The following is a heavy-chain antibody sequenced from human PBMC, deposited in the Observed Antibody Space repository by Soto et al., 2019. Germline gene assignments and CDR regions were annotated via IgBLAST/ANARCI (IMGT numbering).Heavy chain of an antibody. J-gene: IGHJ6*02. CDR1: GGSISSGGYY. V-gene: IGHV4-31*03. D-gene: IGHD2-21*01. Sequence: QVQLQESGPGLVKPSQTLSLTCTVSGGSISSGGYYWSWIRQHPGKGLEWIGYIYYSGSTYYNPSLQSRVTISVDTSKTQFALKLSSVTAADTAVYYCAASCVGCGGFNYYGMDVWGQGTTVTVSS. CDR3: AASCVGCGGFNYYGMDV. CDR2: IYYSGST.